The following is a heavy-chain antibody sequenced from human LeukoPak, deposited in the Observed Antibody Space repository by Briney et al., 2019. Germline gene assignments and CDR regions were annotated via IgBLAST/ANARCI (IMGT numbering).Heavy chain of an antibody. V-gene: IGHV1-46*01. CDR3: ATTRGVLITLDY. Sequence: ASVKVSCKTSGYTFTSYFMHWVRQAPGQGLEWMGIINPSGGRTTYAQKFQGRVTMTRDMSTSAAYMELSSLRSEDTAMYYCATTRGVLITLDYWGRGTLVTVSS. CDR1: GYTFTSYF. J-gene: IGHJ4*02. CDR2: INPSGGRT. D-gene: IGHD3-22*01.